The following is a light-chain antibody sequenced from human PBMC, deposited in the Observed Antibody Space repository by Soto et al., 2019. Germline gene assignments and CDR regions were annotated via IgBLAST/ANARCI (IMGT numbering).Light chain of an antibody. CDR2: DAS. J-gene: IGKJ2*01. CDR3: QQRSNWPPYT. V-gene: IGKV3-11*01. CDR1: QSGSKS. Sequence: EIVLTQSPATLSLSPGERATLSCRASQSGSKSLAWYQQRPGQAPRLLIFDASNRATGVPARFSGSGSGTDFTLTISSLEPEDFAVYYCQQRSNWPPYTFGQGTKVEIK.